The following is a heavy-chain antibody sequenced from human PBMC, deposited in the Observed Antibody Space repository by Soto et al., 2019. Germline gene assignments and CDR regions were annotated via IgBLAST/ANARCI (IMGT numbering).Heavy chain of an antibody. D-gene: IGHD6-19*01. Sequence: EVQLVESGGGLVKPGGSLRLSCAASGFSFSSYSINWVRQAPGKGLEWVSTITTSSTYIYYADSVKGRFTISRDNAKNSLYLQMNSLRAEDTAMYYCTRSQWPPYDYWGQGTLVTVSS. CDR1: GFSFSSYS. V-gene: IGHV3-21*01. CDR2: ITTSSTYI. J-gene: IGHJ4*02. CDR3: TRSQWPPYDY.